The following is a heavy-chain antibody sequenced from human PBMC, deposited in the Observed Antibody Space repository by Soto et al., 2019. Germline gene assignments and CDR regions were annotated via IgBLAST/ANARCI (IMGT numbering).Heavy chain of an antibody. Sequence: EVQLLESGGGLVQPGGSLRLSCAASGFTFSSYAMSWVRQAPGKGLEWVSAISGSGGSTYYADSVKGRFTISGDNSKNTLYLQMNSLRAEDTAVYYCAKAPSTYYDILTGYNWFDPWGQGTLVTVSS. CDR3: AKAPSTYYDILTGYNWFDP. V-gene: IGHV3-23*01. D-gene: IGHD3-9*01. CDR1: GFTFSSYA. J-gene: IGHJ5*02. CDR2: ISGSGGST.